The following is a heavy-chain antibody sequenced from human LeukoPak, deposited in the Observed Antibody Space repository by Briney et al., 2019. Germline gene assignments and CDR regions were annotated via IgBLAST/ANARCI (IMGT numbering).Heavy chain of an antibody. CDR2: ISSSSSTI. CDR3: ARDLRVDY. Sequence: GGSLRPSCAASGFTFSSYSMNWVRQAPGKGLEWVSYISSSSSTIYYADSVKGRFTISRDNAKNSLYLQMNSLRAEDTAVYYCARDLRVDYWGQGTLVTVSS. J-gene: IGHJ4*02. CDR1: GFTFSSYS. V-gene: IGHV3-48*01.